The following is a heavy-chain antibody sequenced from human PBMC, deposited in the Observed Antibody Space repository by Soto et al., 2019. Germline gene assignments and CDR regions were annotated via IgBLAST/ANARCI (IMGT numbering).Heavy chain of an antibody. Sequence: SETLSLTCTVSGGSISSYYWSWIRQPPGKGLGWIGYIYYSGSTNYNPSLKSRVTISVDTSKNQFSLKLSSVTAADTAVYYCARDPNGYYDILTGYYYYYGMDVWGQGTTVTVSS. V-gene: IGHV4-59*01. J-gene: IGHJ6*02. CDR1: GGSISSYY. CDR2: IYYSGST. D-gene: IGHD3-9*01. CDR3: ARDPNGYYDILTGYYYYYGMDV.